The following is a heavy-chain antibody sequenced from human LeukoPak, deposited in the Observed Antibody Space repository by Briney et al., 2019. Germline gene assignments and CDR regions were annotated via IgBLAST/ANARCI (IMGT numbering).Heavy chain of an antibody. CDR2: VTGSGGST. D-gene: IGHD6-13*01. CDR3: AKDPVEQQLVRDFDY. V-gene: IGHV3-23*01. Sequence: PGGSLRLSCAASGFTFSSYAMSWVRQAPGKGLEWVSAVTGSGGSTYYADSVKGRITISRDNSKNTLYLQMSSLRAEDTAVYYCAKDPVEQQLVRDFDYWGQGTLVTVSS. CDR1: GFTFSSYA. J-gene: IGHJ4*02.